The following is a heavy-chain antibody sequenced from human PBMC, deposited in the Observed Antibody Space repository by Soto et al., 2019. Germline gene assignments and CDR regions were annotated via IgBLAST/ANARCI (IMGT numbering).Heavy chain of an antibody. CDR1: GFTFSSYA. J-gene: IGHJ6*03. CDR3: AKDVVRFLEWLEDYYYYMDV. Sequence: GGSLRLSCAASGFTFSSYAMSWVRQAPGKGLEWVSAISGSGGSTYYADSVKGRFTISRDNSKNTLYLQMNSLRAEDTAVYYCAKDVVRFLEWLEDYYYYMDVWGKGTTVTVSS. V-gene: IGHV3-23*01. CDR2: ISGSGGST. D-gene: IGHD3-3*01.